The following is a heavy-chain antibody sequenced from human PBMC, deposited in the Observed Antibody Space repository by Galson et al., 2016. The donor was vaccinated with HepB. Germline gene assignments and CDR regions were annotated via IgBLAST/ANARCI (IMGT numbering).Heavy chain of an antibody. V-gene: IGHV1-3*01. J-gene: IGHJ4*02. CDR2: IHAGNGNT. Sequence: SVKVSCKASGYTFTSYAMHWVRQAPGQRLEWMGWIHAGNGNTKYSQKFQGRVTITRDKSASTAYMELSSLRSEDTAVYYCARVRRELLFDYWGQGTLVTVSS. CDR3: ARVRRELLFDY. CDR1: GYTFTSYA. D-gene: IGHD1-26*01.